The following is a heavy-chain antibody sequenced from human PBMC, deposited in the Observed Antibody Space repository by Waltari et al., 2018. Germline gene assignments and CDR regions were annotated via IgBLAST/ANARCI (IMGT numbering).Heavy chain of an antibody. J-gene: IGHJ6*04. V-gene: IGHV3-48*04. CDR3: ARDVGYCSGGSCPAMDV. D-gene: IGHD2-15*01. CDR2: ISGSSFTI. Sequence: EVQLVESGGGWAQPGGSLRLSCAAAGFTFRSYSMNWVRQAPGEGLELLSYISGSSFTIYYADSVKGRFTISRDNAENSVYLQMNSLRAEDTAVYYCARDVGYCSGGSCPAMDVWGKGTTVTISS. CDR1: GFTFRSYS.